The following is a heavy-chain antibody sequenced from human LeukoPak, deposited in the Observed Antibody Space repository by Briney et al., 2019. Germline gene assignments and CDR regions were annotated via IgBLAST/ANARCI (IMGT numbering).Heavy chain of an antibody. J-gene: IGHJ4*02. D-gene: IGHD5-12*01. CDR2: ISSSGGTK. Sequence: GGSLRLSCAASGFTFSSYQMNWVRQAPGKGREWVSYISSSGGTKYYADSVKGRFTISRDNAKNSLYLQMNSLRAEDTAVYYCARSPYSGYDLFEYWGQGTLVTVSS. CDR1: GFTFSSYQ. V-gene: IGHV3-48*03. CDR3: ARSPYSGYDLFEY.